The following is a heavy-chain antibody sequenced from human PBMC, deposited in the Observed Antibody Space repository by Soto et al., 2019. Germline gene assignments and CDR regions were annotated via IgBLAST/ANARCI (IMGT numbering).Heavy chain of an antibody. CDR3: ARDSGSSTDFDY. Sequence: GGSLRLSCAASGFTFGNYWMYWVRQAPGKGLEWVSSIRSSSSNTTYADSVKGRFTISRDNAKNSLYLQMNSLRAEDTAVYYCARDSGSSTDFDYWGQGTLVTVSS. V-gene: IGHV3-21*01. D-gene: IGHD1-26*01. CDR2: IRSSSSNT. J-gene: IGHJ4*02. CDR1: GFTFGNYW.